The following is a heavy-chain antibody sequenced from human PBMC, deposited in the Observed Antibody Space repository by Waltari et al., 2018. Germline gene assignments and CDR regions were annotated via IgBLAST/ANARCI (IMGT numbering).Heavy chain of an antibody. CDR1: W. D-gene: IGHD2-15*01. V-gene: IGHV4-4*02. Sequence: WGIWALQAPGNGLEWIGQVRGSGKTNYNPSFASRLTVSVDTSTAQFSLKVTSATAADTAVYDCARDRGRGLYLDSWGQGILVTVSP. CDR2: VRGSGKT. CDR3: ARDRGRGLYLDS. J-gene: IGHJ4*02.